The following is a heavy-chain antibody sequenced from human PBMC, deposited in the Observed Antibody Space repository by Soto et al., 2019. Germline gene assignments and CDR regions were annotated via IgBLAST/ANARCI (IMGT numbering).Heavy chain of an antibody. Sequence: SETLSLTCAVSSGSISSSNWWSWVRQPPGKGLEWIGEIYHSGSTNYNPSLKSRVTISVDKSKNQFSLKLSSATAADTAVYYCARRVITFGGGPRNWFDPWGQGTLVTVSS. CDR3: ARRVITFGGGPRNWFDP. J-gene: IGHJ5*02. V-gene: IGHV4-4*02. D-gene: IGHD3-16*01. CDR1: SGSISSSNW. CDR2: IYHSGST.